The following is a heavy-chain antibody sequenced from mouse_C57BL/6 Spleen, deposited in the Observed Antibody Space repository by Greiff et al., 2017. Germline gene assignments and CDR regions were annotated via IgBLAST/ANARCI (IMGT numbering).Heavy chain of an antibody. CDR3: ARRGAYYSNCNAMDY. J-gene: IGHJ4*01. V-gene: IGHV1-61*01. CDR1: GYTFTSYW. D-gene: IGHD2-5*01. CDR2: IYPSDSET. Sequence: VQLQQSGAELVRPGSSVKLSCKASGYTFTSYWMDWVKQRPGQGLEWIGNIYPSDSETHYNQKFKDKATLTVDKSSSTAYMQLSSLTSEDSAVYYCARRGAYYSNCNAMDYWGQGTSVTVSS.